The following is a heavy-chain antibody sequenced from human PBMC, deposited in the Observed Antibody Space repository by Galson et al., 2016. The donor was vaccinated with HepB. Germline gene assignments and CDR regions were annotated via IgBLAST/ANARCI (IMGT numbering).Heavy chain of an antibody. V-gene: IGHV3-33*01. Sequence: SLRLSCAASGFTLSSYGIHWVRQAPGKGLEWVAVIWYDGVNTYYADSVKGRLTISRDNSKNTLYLQMNSLRAEDTAVYYCARQAFTNWNPFDYWGQGTLVTVSS. D-gene: IGHD1-1*01. CDR1: GFTLSSYG. CDR3: ARQAFTNWNPFDY. CDR2: IWYDGVNT. J-gene: IGHJ4*02.